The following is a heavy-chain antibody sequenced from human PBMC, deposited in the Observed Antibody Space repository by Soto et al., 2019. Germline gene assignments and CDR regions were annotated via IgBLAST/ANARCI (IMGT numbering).Heavy chain of an antibody. V-gene: IGHV4-39*01. CDR2: VYYRGRS. D-gene: IGHD4-17*01. J-gene: IGHJ4*02. Sequence: SETLSLTCTVSGGSVTSSSYYWCWIRQSPGKGLEWIGSVYYRGRSYSKSSVKSRVTISVDTSKNRFSLSLNSVTASDTAVYFCVSQRTTVPTQAYFDYWGPGALVTVS. CDR1: GGSVTSSSYY. CDR3: VSQRTTVPTQAYFDY.